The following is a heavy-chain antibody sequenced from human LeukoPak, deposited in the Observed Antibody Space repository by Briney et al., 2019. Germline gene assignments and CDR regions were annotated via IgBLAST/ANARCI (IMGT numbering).Heavy chain of an antibody. V-gene: IGHV4-34*01. D-gene: IGHD3-10*01. Sequence: SETLSLTCAAYGGSFSGYYWSSIRQPPGKGLEWIGEINHSGSTNYNPSLKSRVTISVDTSKNQFSLKLSSVTAADTSLYYCASGGLDMVRGVSVDYWGQGTLVTVSS. CDR3: ASGGLDMVRGVSVDY. CDR2: INHSGST. CDR1: GGSFSGYY. J-gene: IGHJ4*02.